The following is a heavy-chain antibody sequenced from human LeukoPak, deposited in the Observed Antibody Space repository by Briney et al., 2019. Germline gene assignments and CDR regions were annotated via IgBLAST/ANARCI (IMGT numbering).Heavy chain of an antibody. CDR2: INPNSGGT. CDR1: GYTFTGYY. V-gene: IGHV1-2*02. D-gene: IGHD1-26*01. J-gene: IGHJ3*02. Sequence: GASVTVSCKASGYTFTGYYMHGVGQAPGQGLEWVGWINPNSGGTNYAQKFQGRVNMTRDTSISTAYIELSRLRSDDTAVYYCARSSGSYYGAYVIWGQGTMVTVSS. CDR3: ARSSGSYYGAYVI.